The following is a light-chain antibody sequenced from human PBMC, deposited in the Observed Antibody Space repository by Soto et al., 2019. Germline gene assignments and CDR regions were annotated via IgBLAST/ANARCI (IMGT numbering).Light chain of an antibody. J-gene: IGKJ1*01. V-gene: IGKV3-20*01. Sequence: EIVLTQSPGTLSLSPGERATLSCRASQSVSSSYLARYQQKPGQAPRLLIYGASSRATGIPDRFSGSGSVADLTLTISRLEPEEFAAYYWQQYATPPGTFSQETKVEIK. CDR3: QQYATPPGT. CDR2: GAS. CDR1: QSVSSSY.